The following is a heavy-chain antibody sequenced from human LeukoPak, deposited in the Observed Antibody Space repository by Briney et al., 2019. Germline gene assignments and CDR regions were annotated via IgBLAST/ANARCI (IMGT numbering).Heavy chain of an antibody. CDR3: ARDHNCAFDN. D-gene: IGHD1-1*01. J-gene: IGHJ4*02. V-gene: IGHV3-48*01. Sequence: GGSPRLSYTDSGFTFFESSRNWVRHVLRKRLEWISYIGIDSGNTKYADSVRGRFTISADKATNSLYLQMNSLRVEDTAVYYCARDHNCAFDNWGQGSLVSVAS. CDR1: GFTFFESS. CDR2: IGIDSGNT.